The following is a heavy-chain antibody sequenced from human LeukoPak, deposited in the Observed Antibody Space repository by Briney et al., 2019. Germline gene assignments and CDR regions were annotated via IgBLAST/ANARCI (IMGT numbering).Heavy chain of an antibody. Sequence: LEILSLTCTVSGDSIDSYYWSWIRQPPGEGLQWIGYVFYSGPTNYDASLRSRVAISVDRSKNQFSLKLTSVSAADTAVYYCAGRSARYFDSWGQGTLVTVSS. CDR3: AGRSARYFDS. D-gene: IGHD1-26*01. V-gene: IGHV4-59*01. CDR1: GDSIDSYY. CDR2: VFYSGPT. J-gene: IGHJ4*02.